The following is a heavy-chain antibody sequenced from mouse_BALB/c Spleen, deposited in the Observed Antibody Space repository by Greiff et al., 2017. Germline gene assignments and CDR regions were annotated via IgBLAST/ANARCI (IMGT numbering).Heavy chain of an antibody. D-gene: IGHD1-2*01. CDR1: GFTFSSYT. CDR3: ARYGATAYYFDY. J-gene: IGHJ2*01. CDR2: ISSGGGNT. V-gene: IGHV5-9*03. Sequence: EVKLVESGGGLVKPGGSLKLSCAASGFTFSSYTMSWVRQTPEKRLEWVATISSGGGNTYYPDSVKGRFTISRDNAKNNLYLQMSSLRSEDTALYYCARYGATAYYFDYWGQGTTLTVSS.